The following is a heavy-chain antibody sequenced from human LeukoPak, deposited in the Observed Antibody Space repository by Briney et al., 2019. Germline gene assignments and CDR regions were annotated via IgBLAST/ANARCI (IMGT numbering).Heavy chain of an antibody. CDR2: INWNGGST. CDR1: GFTFSSYW. CDR3: ARAARYYDILTGYLYYYYMDV. Sequence: GGSLRLSCAASGFTFSSYWMSWVRQAPGKGLEWVSGINWNGGSTGYADSVKGRFTISRDNAKNSLYLQMNSLGAEDTALYYCARAARYYDILTGYLYYYYMDVWGKGTTVTVSS. V-gene: IGHV3-20*04. D-gene: IGHD3-9*01. J-gene: IGHJ6*03.